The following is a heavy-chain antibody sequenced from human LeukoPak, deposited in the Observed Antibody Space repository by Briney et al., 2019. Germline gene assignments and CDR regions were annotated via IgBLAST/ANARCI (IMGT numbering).Heavy chain of an antibody. J-gene: IGHJ3*02. Sequence: GGSLRLSCAASGFTFSSYSMNWVRQAPGKGLEWVSYISSSSSTIYYADSVKGRFTISRDNAKNSLYLQMNSLRAEDTAVYYCARDCRSSTSCLTDAFDIWGQGTMVTVSS. CDR1: GFTFSSYS. CDR3: ARDCRSSTSCLTDAFDI. CDR2: ISSSSSTI. D-gene: IGHD2-2*01. V-gene: IGHV3-48*04.